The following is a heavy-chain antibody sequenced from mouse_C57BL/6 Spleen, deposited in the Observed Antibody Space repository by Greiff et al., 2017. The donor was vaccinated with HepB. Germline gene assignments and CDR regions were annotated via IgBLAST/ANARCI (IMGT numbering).Heavy chain of an antibody. J-gene: IGHJ2*01. D-gene: IGHD1-1*01. V-gene: IGHV5-4*03. CDR1: GFTFSSYA. CDR3: ARREYYYGSCDY. CDR2: ISDGGSYT. Sequence: EVMLVESGGGLVKPGGSLKLSCAASGFTFSSYAMSWVRQTPEKRLEWVATISDGGSYTYYPDNVKGRFTISRDNAKNNLYLQMSHLKSEDTAMYYCARREYYYGSCDYWGQGTTLTVSS.